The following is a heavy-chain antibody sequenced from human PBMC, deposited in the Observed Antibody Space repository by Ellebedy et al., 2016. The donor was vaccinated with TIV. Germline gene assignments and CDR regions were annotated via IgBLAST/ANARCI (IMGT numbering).Heavy chain of an antibody. CDR3: ARGGGYYYYGMDV. Sequence: PGGSLRLSCAASRFTFSSYAMSWVRQAPGKGLEWASAISGSGGSTYYADSVKGRFTISSDNSKNTLYLQMNSLRAEDTAVYYCARGGGYYYYGMDVWGQGTTVTVSS. CDR1: RFTFSSYA. CDR2: ISGSGGST. J-gene: IGHJ6*02. V-gene: IGHV3-23*01. D-gene: IGHD4-23*01.